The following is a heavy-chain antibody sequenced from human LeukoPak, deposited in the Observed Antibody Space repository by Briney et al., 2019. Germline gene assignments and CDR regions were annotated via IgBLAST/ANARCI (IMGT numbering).Heavy chain of an antibody. CDR2: IYYSGST. D-gene: IGHD4-23*01. J-gene: IGHJ5*02. Sequence: KPSETLSLTCTVSGGSISSYYWSWIRQPLGKGLEWIGYIYYSGSTNYNPSLKSRVTISVDTSKNQFSLKLSSVTAADTAVYYCARDVGNFNWFDPWGQGTLVTVSS. CDR1: GGSISSYY. V-gene: IGHV4-59*01. CDR3: ARDVGNFNWFDP.